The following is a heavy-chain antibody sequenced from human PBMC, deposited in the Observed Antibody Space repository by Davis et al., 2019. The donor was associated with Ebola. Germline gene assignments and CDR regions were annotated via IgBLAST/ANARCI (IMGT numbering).Heavy chain of an antibody. J-gene: IGHJ4*02. CDR2: IDSSASTT. CDR1: EFTFSSYE. V-gene: IGHV3-48*03. D-gene: IGHD2-15*01. CDR3: ARSFHSGGIRTGFWDY. Sequence: GESLKISCAASEFTFSSYEMNWVRQAPGKGLEWVSYIDSSASTTYYADSVRGRFTISREDSENTLYLQMNSLRAEDTALYYCARSFHSGGIRTGFWDYWGQGTLVTVSS.